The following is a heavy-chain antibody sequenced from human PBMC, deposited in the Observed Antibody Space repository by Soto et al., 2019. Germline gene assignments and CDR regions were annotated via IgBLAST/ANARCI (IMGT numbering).Heavy chain of an antibody. D-gene: IGHD2-8*01. J-gene: IGHJ4*02. Sequence: GGSLRLSCAASGFTFSSYAMSWVRQAAGKGLEWVSGISDSDGRTYYADSVKGRFTISRDNSKNTLYLQMNSLGAEDTAVYYCAKDMIYFHYYFDYWGQGTLVTVSS. CDR1: GFTFSSYA. V-gene: IGHV3-23*01. CDR3: AKDMIYFHYYFDY. CDR2: ISDSDGRT.